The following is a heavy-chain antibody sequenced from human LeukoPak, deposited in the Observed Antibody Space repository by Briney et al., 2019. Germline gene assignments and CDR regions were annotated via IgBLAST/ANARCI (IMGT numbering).Heavy chain of an antibody. CDR1: GGLISSSGLY. D-gene: IGHD6-19*01. V-gene: IGHV4-39*07. CDR3: AREARGWYSYYFDH. Sequence: SETLSLTCNVSGGLISSSGLYWGWIRQTPEKGLEWIGSVYSTGSTYSNPALSSRITISVDTSKNQFSLKLYSVTAADTAVYYCAREARGWYSYYFDHWGQGILVTVSS. J-gene: IGHJ4*02. CDR2: VYSTGST.